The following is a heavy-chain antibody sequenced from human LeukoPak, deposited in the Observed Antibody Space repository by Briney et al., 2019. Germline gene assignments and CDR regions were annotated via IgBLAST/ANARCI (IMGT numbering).Heavy chain of an antibody. Sequence: GGSLRLSCAASGFTFSSYAMSWVRQAPGKGPEWVSAIRGGGGSAFYADSVKGRFTISRDNSKYTLFLQMNSLRAEDTAVYYCARDPNGDYIGAFDMWGPGTMVTVSS. V-gene: IGHV3-23*01. CDR3: ARDPNGDYIGAFDM. D-gene: IGHD4-17*01. CDR2: IRGGGGSA. J-gene: IGHJ3*02. CDR1: GFTFSSYA.